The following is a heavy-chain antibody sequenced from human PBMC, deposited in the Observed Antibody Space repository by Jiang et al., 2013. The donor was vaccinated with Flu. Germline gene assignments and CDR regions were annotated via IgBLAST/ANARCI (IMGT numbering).Heavy chain of an antibody. V-gene: IGHV5-51*01. J-gene: IGHJ4*02. Sequence: GYSFTSFWIGWVRQMPGRGLEWMGIIYPDYSDTRYSPSFQGQVTISADKSISTAYLQWSSLKASDSAIYYCARRSRTGYNTPIDYWGQGTLVTVSS. CDR1: GYSFTSFW. CDR2: IYPDYSDT. D-gene: IGHD5-24*01. CDR3: ARRSRTGYNTPIDY.